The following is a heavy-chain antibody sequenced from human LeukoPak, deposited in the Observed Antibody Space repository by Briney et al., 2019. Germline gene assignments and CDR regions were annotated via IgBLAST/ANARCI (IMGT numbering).Heavy chain of an antibody. J-gene: IGHJ5*02. D-gene: IGHD6-13*01. CDR2: ISAYNGNT. CDR1: GFTFTSYG. Sequence: GGSLRLSCAASGFTFTSYGISWVRQAPGQGLEWMGWISAYNGNTNYAQKLQGRVTMTTDTSTSTAYMELRSLRSDDTAVYYCAREGHSSSWYFGYSWFDPWGQGTLVTVSS. V-gene: IGHV1-18*01. CDR3: AREGHSSSWYFGYSWFDP.